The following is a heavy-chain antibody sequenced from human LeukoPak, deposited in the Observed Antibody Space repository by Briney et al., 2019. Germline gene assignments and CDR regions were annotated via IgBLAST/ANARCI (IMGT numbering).Heavy chain of an antibody. V-gene: IGHV3-23*01. Sequence: QAGGSLRLSCAASGFTFSSYAMSWVRQAPGKGLEWVSAISGSGGSTYYADSVKGRFTISRDNTKNTLYLQVNSLRAEDTAVYYCAKASSGWRVYWGQGTLVTVSS. CDR3: AKASSGWRVY. CDR2: ISGSGGST. J-gene: IGHJ4*02. D-gene: IGHD6-19*01. CDR1: GFTFSSYA.